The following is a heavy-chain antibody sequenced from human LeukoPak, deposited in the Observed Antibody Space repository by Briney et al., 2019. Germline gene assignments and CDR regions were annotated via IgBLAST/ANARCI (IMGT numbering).Heavy chain of an antibody. CDR3: ARGYCSSTSCPFGY. J-gene: IGHJ4*02. CDR1: GFTFSSYA. CDR2: ISSNGGST. V-gene: IGHV3-64*01. Sequence: AGSLRLSCAASGFTFSSYAMHWVRQAPGKGLEYVSAISSNGGSTYYANSVKGRFTISRDNSKNTLYLQMGSLRAEDMAVYYCARGYCSSTSCPFGYWGQGTLVTVSS. D-gene: IGHD2-2*01.